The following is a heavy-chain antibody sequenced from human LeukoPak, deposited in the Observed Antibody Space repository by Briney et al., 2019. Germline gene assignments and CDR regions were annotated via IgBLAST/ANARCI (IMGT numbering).Heavy chain of an antibody. V-gene: IGHV3-53*01. CDR1: GFTLSDYY. CDR3: ARSLRVRGVPDYMDV. D-gene: IGHD3-10*01. J-gene: IGHJ6*03. CDR2: IHKNAIT. Sequence: GGSLRLSCAASGFTLSDYYMTWVRQAPGKGLQWVSVIHKNAITYYADTVKGRFTISRDNSKNMVYLQMNSLRAEDTAVYYCARSLRVRGVPDYMDVWGKGTTVTISS.